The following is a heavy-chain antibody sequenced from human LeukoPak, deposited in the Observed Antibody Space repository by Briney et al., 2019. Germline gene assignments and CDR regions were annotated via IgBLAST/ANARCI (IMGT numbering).Heavy chain of an antibody. D-gene: IGHD3-22*01. J-gene: IGHJ4*02. V-gene: IGHV4-39*07. CDR2: IYYSGST. CDR1: GGSISSSSYY. CDR3: ARFSHYYDSSGYRYYFDY. Sequence: SETLSLTCIVSGGSISSSSYYWGWIRQPPGKGLEWIGSIYYSGSTYYNPSLKSRVTISVDTSKNQFSLKLSSVTAADTAAYYCARFSHYYDSSGYRYYFDYWGQGTLVTVSS.